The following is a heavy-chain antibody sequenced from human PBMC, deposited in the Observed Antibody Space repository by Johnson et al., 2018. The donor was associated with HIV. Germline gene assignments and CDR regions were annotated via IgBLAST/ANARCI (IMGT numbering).Heavy chain of an antibody. Sequence: VQLVESGGGVVQPGGSLRLSCAASGFSFSSYGMNWVRQAPGQGLEWLSGISGSGGSTYYADSVKVRFTIFRDNSKDTMYLRMNSLRAEDTAVYYCTKGKIGGGSYSAPDAFDMWGQGTMVTVAS. V-gene: IGHV3-23*04. CDR1: GFSFSSYG. CDR3: TKGKIGGGSYSAPDAFDM. J-gene: IGHJ3*02. CDR2: ISGSGGST. D-gene: IGHD3-10*01.